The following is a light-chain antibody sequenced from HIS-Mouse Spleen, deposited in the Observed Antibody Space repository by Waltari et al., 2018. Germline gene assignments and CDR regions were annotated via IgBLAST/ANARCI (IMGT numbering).Light chain of an antibody. Sequence: SYELTQPPSVSVSPGQTARITCSGDALPKKYAYWYQQKSGQAPVLVSYEDSKRPSGIPWRFSGSSSGTMATLTISGAQVEDEADYYCYSTDSSGNHRVFGGGTKLTVL. CDR3: YSTDSSGNHRV. CDR2: EDS. J-gene: IGLJ2*01. V-gene: IGLV3-10*01. CDR1: ALPKKY.